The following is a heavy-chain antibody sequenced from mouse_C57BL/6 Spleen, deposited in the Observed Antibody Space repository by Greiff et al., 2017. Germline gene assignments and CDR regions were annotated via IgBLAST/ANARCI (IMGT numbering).Heavy chain of an antibody. CDR2: SRNKANDYTT. D-gene: IGHD4-1*02. CDR3: ARVPQRGLYWYFEV. V-gene: IGHV7-1*01. Sequence: EVQVVESGGGLVQSGRSLRLSCATSGFTFSDFYMEWVRQAPGKGLEWIAASRNKANDYTTEYSASVKGRFIVSRDTSHSILYLQMNALRAEDTAIYYCARVPQRGLYWYFEVWGTGTTVTVSS. CDR1: GFTFSDFY. J-gene: IGHJ1*03.